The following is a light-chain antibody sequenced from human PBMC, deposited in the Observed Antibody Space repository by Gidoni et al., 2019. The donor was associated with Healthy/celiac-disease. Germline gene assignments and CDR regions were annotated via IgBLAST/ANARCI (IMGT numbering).Light chain of an antibody. Sequence: DIVMTQSPDSLAVSLGERATINRKSSQSILYSSNNKNYLAWYQQKPGQPPKLLIYWASTRESGVPDRFSGSGSGTDFTLTTSSLQAEDVAVYYCQQYYGTPITFXXXTRLEIK. J-gene: IGKJ5*01. V-gene: IGKV4-1*01. CDR1: QSILYSSNNKNY. CDR2: WAS. CDR3: QQYYGTPIT.